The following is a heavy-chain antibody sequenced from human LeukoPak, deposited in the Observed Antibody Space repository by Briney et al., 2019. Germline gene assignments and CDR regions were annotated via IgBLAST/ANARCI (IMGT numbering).Heavy chain of an antibody. CDR3: AKVPTSSLTLPLYKFDY. J-gene: IGHJ4*02. D-gene: IGHD1-1*01. Sequence: PGGSLRLSCAASGFTFSTYSMNWVRQAPGKGLEWVSYTSGSSSTTYYADSVKGRFTISRDNSKNTLYLQMNSLRAEDTAVYYCAKVPTSSLTLPLYKFDYWGQGTLVTVSS. CDR1: GFTFSTYS. CDR2: TSGSSSTT. V-gene: IGHV3-48*01.